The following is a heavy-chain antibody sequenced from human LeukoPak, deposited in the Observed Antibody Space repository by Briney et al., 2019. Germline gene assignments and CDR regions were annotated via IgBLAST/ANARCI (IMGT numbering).Heavy chain of an antibody. V-gene: IGHV4-61*02. Sequence: SQTLSLXCTVSGGSISSGSYYWSWIRQPAGKGLEWIGRIYTSGITNYNPSLKSRVTISVDTSKNQFSLKLSSVTAADTAVYYCARDWGVGIFDYWGQGTLVTVSS. CDR1: GGSISSGSYY. CDR2: IYTSGIT. J-gene: IGHJ4*02. D-gene: IGHD2-8*01. CDR3: ARDWGVGIFDY.